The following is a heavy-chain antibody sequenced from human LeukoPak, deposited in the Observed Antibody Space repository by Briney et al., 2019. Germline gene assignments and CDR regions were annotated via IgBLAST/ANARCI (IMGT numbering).Heavy chain of an antibody. D-gene: IGHD6-13*01. V-gene: IGHV4-59*01. CDR1: GGSISSYY. CDR2: IYYSGST. J-gene: IGHJ4*02. Sequence: SETLFLTCTVSGGSISSYYWSWIRQPPGKGLEWIGYIYYSGSTNYNPSLKSRVTISVDTSKNQFSLKLSSVTAADTAVYYCARDMSLAAAGIDYWGQGTLVTVSS. CDR3: ARDMSLAAAGIDY.